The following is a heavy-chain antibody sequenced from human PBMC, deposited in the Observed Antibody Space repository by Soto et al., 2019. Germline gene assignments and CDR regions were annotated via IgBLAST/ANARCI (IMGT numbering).Heavy chain of an antibody. V-gene: IGHV3-21*01. J-gene: IGHJ4*02. CDR2: ISSSSSYI. CDR3: ARATYYYDSSGYSLYYFDY. CDR1: GFTFSSYS. D-gene: IGHD3-22*01. Sequence: GGSLRLSCAASGFTFSSYSMNWVRQAPGKGLEWVSSISSSSSYIYYADSVKGRFTISRDNAKNSLYLQMNSLRAEDTAVYYCARATYYYDSSGYSLYYFDYWGQGTLVTVSS.